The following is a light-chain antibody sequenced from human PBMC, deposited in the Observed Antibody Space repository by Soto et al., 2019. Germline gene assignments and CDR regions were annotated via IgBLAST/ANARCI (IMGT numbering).Light chain of an antibody. V-gene: IGKV1-39*01. CDR2: AAS. J-gene: IGKJ5*01. CDR1: QSISSC. Sequence: DIQMTQSPSSLSASVGDRVTITCRASQSISSCLNWYQQKPGKAPKLLIYAASRLRSGVPTRFSGSGAGTDFSLTISSLQPEDFATYYCQQNYSPPPITFGQGTRLEIK. CDR3: QQNYSPPPIT.